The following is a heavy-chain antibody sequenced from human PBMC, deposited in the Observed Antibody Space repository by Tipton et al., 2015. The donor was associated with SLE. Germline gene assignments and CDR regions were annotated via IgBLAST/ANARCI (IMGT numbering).Heavy chain of an antibody. CDR3: ARFRTYYYNTSGPFDP. CDR1: GGSIS. D-gene: IGHD3-22*01. CDR2: IYYSGST. V-gene: IGHV4-39*07. J-gene: IGHJ5*02. Sequence: TLSLTCSASGGSISSWIRQPPGKGLEWIGSIYYSGSTYYNPSLKSRVTISVETSKNQFSLKLSSVTAADTAVYYCARFRTYYYNTSGPFDPWGQGTLVTVSS.